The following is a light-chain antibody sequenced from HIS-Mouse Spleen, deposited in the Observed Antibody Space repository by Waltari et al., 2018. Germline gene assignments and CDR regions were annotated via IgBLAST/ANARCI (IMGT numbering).Light chain of an antibody. Sequence: QSALTQPASVSGSPGQSITTSCTGTSSDVGSYNLSPRYQQHPGKAPKLMIYEGSKRPSGVSNRFSGSKSGNTASLTISGLQAEDEADYYCCSYAGSSTWVFGGGTKLTVL. CDR1: SSDVGSYNL. CDR3: CSYAGSSTWV. V-gene: IGLV2-23*01. CDR2: EGS. J-gene: IGLJ3*02.